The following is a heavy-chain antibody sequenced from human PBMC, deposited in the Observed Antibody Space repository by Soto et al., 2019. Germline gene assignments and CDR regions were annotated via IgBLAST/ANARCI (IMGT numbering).Heavy chain of an antibody. Sequence: GGSLRLSCTASGFIVSDTYVNWVRKAPGKGLEWVSAISGSGGSTYYADSVKGRFTISRDNSKNTLYLQMNSLRAEDTAVYYCAKDARYYYGSGSYLNLWGQGTLVTVSS. CDR1: GFIVSDTY. V-gene: IGHV3-23*01. D-gene: IGHD3-10*01. CDR2: ISGSGGST. J-gene: IGHJ4*02. CDR3: AKDARYYYGSGSYLNL.